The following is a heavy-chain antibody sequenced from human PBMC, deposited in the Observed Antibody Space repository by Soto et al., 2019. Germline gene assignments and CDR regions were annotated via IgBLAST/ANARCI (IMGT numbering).Heavy chain of an antibody. CDR3: ARWSQYCSGGSCYSSAFDI. Sequence: SETLSLTCTVSGGSISSGDYYWSWIRQPPGKGLEWIGYIYYSGSTYYNPSLKSRVTISVDTSKNQFSLKLSSVTAADTAVYYCARWSQYCSGGSCYSSAFDIWGQGTMVTVSS. CDR1: GGSISSGDYY. V-gene: IGHV4-30-4*01. J-gene: IGHJ3*02. D-gene: IGHD2-15*01. CDR2: IYYSGST.